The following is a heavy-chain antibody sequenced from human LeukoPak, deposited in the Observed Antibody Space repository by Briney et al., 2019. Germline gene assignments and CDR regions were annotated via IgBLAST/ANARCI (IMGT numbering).Heavy chain of an antibody. D-gene: IGHD7-27*01. CDR1: GFTFSHFG. Sequence: PGRSLRLSCAASGFTFSHFGMHWVRQAPGKGPEWVANINLSGSAQYYVDSGKGRCTISRDNAKSSLYLQMNSLRVEDTAVYYCAAWGLHNYWGQGTLVTVSS. V-gene: IGHV3-7*01. J-gene: IGHJ4*02. CDR3: AAWGLHNY. CDR2: INLSGSAQ.